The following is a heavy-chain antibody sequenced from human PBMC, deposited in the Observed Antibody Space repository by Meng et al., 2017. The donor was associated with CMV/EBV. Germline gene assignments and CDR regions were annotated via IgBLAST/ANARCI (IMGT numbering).Heavy chain of an antibody. D-gene: IGHD3-22*01. Sequence: VLLGWSGPGRVTPSRTASLTWRVLGGSISIGRSYWSWIRQPAGKRLEWIGRIYTRGSTNYNPSLKSRVTISVDTSKNQFSLKLSSVTAADTAVYYCARERVGGAYYYDSSGYYLLFDYWGQGTLVTVSS. CDR3: ARERVGGAYYYDSSGYYLLFDY. CDR2: IYTRGST. V-gene: IGHV4-61*02. CDR1: GGSISIGRSY. J-gene: IGHJ4*02.